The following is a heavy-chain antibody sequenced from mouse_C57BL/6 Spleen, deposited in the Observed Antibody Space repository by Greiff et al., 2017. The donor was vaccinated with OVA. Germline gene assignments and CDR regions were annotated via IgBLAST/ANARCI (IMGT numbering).Heavy chain of an antibody. V-gene: IGHV5-4*01. D-gene: IGHD4-1*01. J-gene: IGHJ3*01. CDR2: ISDGGSYT. Sequence: EVQGVESGGGLVKPGGSLKLSCAASGFTFSSYAMSWVRQTPEKRLEWVATISDGGSYTYYPDNVKGRFTISRDNAKNNLYLQRSHLRSEDTAMYYCARGLTGTNWFAYWGQGTLVTVSA. CDR1: GFTFSSYA. CDR3: ARGLTGTNWFAY.